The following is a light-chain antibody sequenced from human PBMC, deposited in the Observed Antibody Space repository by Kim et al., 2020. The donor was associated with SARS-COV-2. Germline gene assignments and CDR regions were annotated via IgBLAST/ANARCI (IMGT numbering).Light chain of an antibody. Sequence: ASVGDRVTISCRASQSIHIYLNWYQQRPGKAPKLLIYGASRLQSGVPSRFSGSGSGTLFTLTISSLQPEDFATYYCQQSFNTPPYTFGQGTKLEI. CDR2: GAS. CDR1: QSIHIY. J-gene: IGKJ2*01. V-gene: IGKV1-39*01. CDR3: QQSFNTPPYT.